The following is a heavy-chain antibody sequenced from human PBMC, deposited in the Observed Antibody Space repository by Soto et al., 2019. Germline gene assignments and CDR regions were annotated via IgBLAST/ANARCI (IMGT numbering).Heavy chain of an antibody. CDR2: IYYSGST. CDR1: GGSISSGDYY. D-gene: IGHD2-15*01. CDR3: ARDCSGGSCYSLNGYYYYGMDV. Sequence: SETLSLTCTVSGGSISSGDYYWSWIRQPPGKGLEWIGYIYYSGSTYYNPSLKSRVTISVDTSKNQFSLKLSSVTAADTAVYYCARDCSGGSCYSLNGYYYYGMDVWGQGTTVTVS. J-gene: IGHJ6*02. V-gene: IGHV4-30-4*01.